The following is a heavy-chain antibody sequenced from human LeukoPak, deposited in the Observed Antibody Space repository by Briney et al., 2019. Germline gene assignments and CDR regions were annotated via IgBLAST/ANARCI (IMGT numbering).Heavy chain of an antibody. Sequence: PGGSLRLSCAASGFTFSSYGMSWGRHAPPKGLEWVSAISGSGGSTYYADSVKGRFTISRDNSKNKLYLQMNSLTAEDTAVYYCAELGITMIGGVWGKGTTVTISS. V-gene: IGHV3-23*01. CDR2: ISGSGGST. CDR3: AELGITMIGGV. J-gene: IGHJ6*04. CDR1: GFTFSSYG. D-gene: IGHD3-10*02.